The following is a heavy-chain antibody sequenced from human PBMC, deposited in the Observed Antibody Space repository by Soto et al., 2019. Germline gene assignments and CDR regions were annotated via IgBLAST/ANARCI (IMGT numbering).Heavy chain of an antibody. CDR3: VKDRWVDY. J-gene: IGHJ4*02. V-gene: IGHV3-64D*06. CDR2: ISSNGGST. CDR1: GFTFISYA. Sequence: GGSLRLSCSVSGFTFISYAMHWVRQAPGKGLQYVSSISSNGGSTYYADSVKGRFTISRDNSKNTLYLQMTSLRAEDTALYYCVKDRWVDYWGQGIQVSVSA. D-gene: IGHD6-13*01.